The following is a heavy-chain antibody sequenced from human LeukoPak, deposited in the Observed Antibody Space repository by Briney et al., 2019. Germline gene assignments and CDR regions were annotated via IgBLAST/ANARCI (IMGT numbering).Heavy chain of an antibody. V-gene: IGHV4-59*08. CDR3: ARSTFSSNWNL. CDR2: MYYSGSA. Sequence: AETLSLTCTVSGGSITDYYWSWIRHSSGKGLEWIGYMYYSGSAYYSPSLKTRVTISVDTSKNQFSLKLTSVTAADTAVYYCARSTFSSNWNLWGQGTLVTVSS. CDR1: GGSITDYY. J-gene: IGHJ4*02. D-gene: IGHD6-13*01.